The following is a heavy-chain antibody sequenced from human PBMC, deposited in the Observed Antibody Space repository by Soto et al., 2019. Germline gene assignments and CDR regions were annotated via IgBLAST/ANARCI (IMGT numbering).Heavy chain of an antibody. Sequence: GGSLRLSCAASGFTFSNAWMSWVRQAPGKGLEWVGRIKSKTDGGTTDYAAPVKGRFTISRDDSKNTLYLQMNSLKTEDTAVYYCTTAPYIWGSYLSNYWGQGSLVTVSS. CDR2: IKSKTDGGTT. V-gene: IGHV3-15*01. CDR3: TTAPYIWGSYLSNY. D-gene: IGHD3-16*02. J-gene: IGHJ4*02. CDR1: GFTFSNAW.